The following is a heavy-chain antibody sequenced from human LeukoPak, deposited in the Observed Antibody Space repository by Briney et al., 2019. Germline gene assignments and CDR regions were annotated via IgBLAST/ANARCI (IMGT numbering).Heavy chain of an antibody. CDR2: IWYDGSNK. CDR3: ARDIARGQRWELLSY. D-gene: IGHD1-26*01. CDR1: GFTFSSYA. V-gene: IGHV3-33*08. Sequence: PPGGSLRLSCAASGFTFSSYAMHWARQAPGKGLEWVAVIWYDGSNKYYADSVKGRFTISRDNSKNTLYLQMNSLRAEDTAVYYCARDIARGQRWELLSYWGQGTLVTVSS. J-gene: IGHJ4*02.